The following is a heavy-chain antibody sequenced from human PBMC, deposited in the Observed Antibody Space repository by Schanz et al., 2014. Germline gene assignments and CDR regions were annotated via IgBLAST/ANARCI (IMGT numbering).Heavy chain of an antibody. Sequence: VRLVESGGGVVQPGRSLRLSCAASGITFSSHSFNWVRQAPGKGLEWVSAISGSGGSTYYADSVKGRFTISRDNSKNTLYLQMNSLRPEDTAVYYCARIGGSVFDYWAQGTLVTVSS. D-gene: IGHD3-10*01. CDR2: ISGSGGST. J-gene: IGHJ4*02. V-gene: IGHV3-23*04. CDR1: GITFSSHS. CDR3: ARIGGSVFDY.